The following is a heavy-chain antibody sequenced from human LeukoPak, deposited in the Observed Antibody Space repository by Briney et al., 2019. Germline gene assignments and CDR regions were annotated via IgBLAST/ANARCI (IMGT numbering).Heavy chain of an antibody. CDR1: GGTFSSYA. CDR3: ARVPGIAVAGTTYYYYGMDV. Sequence: SVKVSCKASGGTFSSYAISWVRQAPGQGLEWMGGIIPIFGTANYAQKLQGRVTMTTDTSTSTAYMELRSLRSDDTAVYYCARVPGIAVAGTTYYYYGMDVWGQGTTVTVSS. D-gene: IGHD6-19*01. J-gene: IGHJ6*02. V-gene: IGHV1-69*05. CDR2: IIPIFGTA.